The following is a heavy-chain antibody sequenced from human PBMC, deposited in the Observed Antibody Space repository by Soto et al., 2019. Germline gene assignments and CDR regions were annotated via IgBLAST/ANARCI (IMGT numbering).Heavy chain of an antibody. V-gene: IGHV1-46*01. J-gene: IGHJ3*02. CDR2: IDPSGGST. Sequence: QVQLVQSGAEVKKPGASVKVSCKASGYTFSTYYMNWVRQAPGQGLEWMGIIDPSGGSTTYAQKFQGRVTMTRDTSTSTVYMELSSLRSEDTAVYYCARDLGYYGAFDIWGQGTMVTVSS. CDR1: GYTFSTYY. CDR3: ARDLGYYGAFDI. D-gene: IGHD3-10*01.